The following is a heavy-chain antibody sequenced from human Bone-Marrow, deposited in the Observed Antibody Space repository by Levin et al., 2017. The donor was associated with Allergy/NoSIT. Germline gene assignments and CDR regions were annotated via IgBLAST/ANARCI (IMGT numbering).Heavy chain of an antibody. CDR2: VIPIFGTT. Sequence: AASVKVSCKTSGGTFRSYVISWVRQAPGQGLEWMGGVIPIFGTTNYAQNFQGRVTITADESTSTAYMELSSLRSDDTAVYYCVLWSGYYMTFQRLADHWGQGTLVTVSS. D-gene: IGHD3-3*01. CDR1: GGTFRSYV. J-gene: IGHJ4*02. V-gene: IGHV1-69*13. CDR3: VLWSGYYMTFQRLADH.